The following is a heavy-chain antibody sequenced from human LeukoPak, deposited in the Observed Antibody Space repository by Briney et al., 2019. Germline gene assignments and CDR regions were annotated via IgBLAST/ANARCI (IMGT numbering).Heavy chain of an antibody. CDR3: AKDPTQYYRGSRSPSWFDP. CDR1: GFTFNNYG. V-gene: IGHV3-30*02. J-gene: IGHJ5*02. Sequence: GGSLRLSCAASGFTFNNYGMHWVRQAPGKGLEWVAFIRYDASNKYYLDSVKGRFTISRDNSKNTLYLQMNSLGAEDTAVYYCAKDPTQYYRGSRSPSWFDPWGQGTLVTVSS. D-gene: IGHD3-10*01. CDR2: IRYDASNK.